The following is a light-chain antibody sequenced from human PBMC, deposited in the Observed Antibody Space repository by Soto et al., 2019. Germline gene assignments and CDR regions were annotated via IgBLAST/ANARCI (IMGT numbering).Light chain of an antibody. CDR3: QQNDTNWT. J-gene: IGKJ1*01. Sequence: IQMTQSPSTLTASVGDRAIITCRASQRVARWLAWYQQKPGKAPKVLISGASNLESGVPSRFGGSGFGTQFTPTISSLQPDDSATYYCQQNDTNWTFGQGTKVEI. CDR1: QRVARW. CDR2: GAS. V-gene: IGKV1-5*01.